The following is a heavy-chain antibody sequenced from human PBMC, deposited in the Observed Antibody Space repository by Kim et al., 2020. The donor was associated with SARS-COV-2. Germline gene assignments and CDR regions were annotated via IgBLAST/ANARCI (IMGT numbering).Heavy chain of an antibody. Sequence: SETLSLTCTVSGGSISSYYWSWIRQPPGKGLEWIGYIYYSGSTNYNPSLKRRVTISLDTSKNQFSLKLSSVTAADTAVYYSARAYCGGDCSSLPLIDYWCQGTLVTVSS. CDR3: ARAYCGGDCSSLPLIDY. J-gene: IGHJ4*02. CDR1: GGSISSYY. D-gene: IGHD2-21*02. CDR2: IYYSGST. V-gene: IGHV4-59*01.